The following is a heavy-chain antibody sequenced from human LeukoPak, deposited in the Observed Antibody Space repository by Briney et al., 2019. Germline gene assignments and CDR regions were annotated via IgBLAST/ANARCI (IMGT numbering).Heavy chain of an antibody. CDR2: ISSSGSNI. CDR1: GFTFSSYE. V-gene: IGHV3-48*03. CDR3: AKDGVLRFLEWLGSLPYYYYYMDV. Sequence: GSLRLSCAASGFTFSSYEMNWVRQAPGKGLEWASYISSSGSNIYYADSVKGRFTISRDNSKNTLYLQMNSLRAEDTAVYYCAKDGVLRFLEWLGSLPYYYYYMDVWGKGTTVTVSS. J-gene: IGHJ6*03. D-gene: IGHD3-3*01.